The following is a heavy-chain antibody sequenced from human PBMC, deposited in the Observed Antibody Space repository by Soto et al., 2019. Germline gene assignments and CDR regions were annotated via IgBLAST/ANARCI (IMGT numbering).Heavy chain of an antibody. CDR3: ATRSSLRPFDI. CDR1: GFSFSSYW. Sequence: GGSLRLSCAASGFSFSSYWMHWVRQAPGKGLVCVSRIKSDGSSTTYADSVKGRFTISRDNAKNTLYLQMNSLRAEDTAVYYCATRSSLRPFDIWGQGTMVTVSS. CDR2: IKSDGSST. D-gene: IGHD1-26*01. J-gene: IGHJ3*02. V-gene: IGHV3-74*01.